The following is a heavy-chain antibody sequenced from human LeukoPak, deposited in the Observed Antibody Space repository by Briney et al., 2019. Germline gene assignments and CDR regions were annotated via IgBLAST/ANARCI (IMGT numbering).Heavy chain of an antibody. V-gene: IGHV4-30-4*01. D-gene: IGHD3-22*01. J-gene: IGHJ5*02. CDR2: ICYSGST. CDR3: ARAATDSSGYYYVKMGHNWFDP. Sequence: SETLSLTRTVSGGSISSGDYYWSWIRQPPGKGLEWIGYICYSGSTYYNPSLKSRVTISVDTSKNQFSLKLSSVTAADTAVYYCARAATDSSGYYYVKMGHNWFDPWGQGTLVTVSS. CDR1: GGSISSGDYY.